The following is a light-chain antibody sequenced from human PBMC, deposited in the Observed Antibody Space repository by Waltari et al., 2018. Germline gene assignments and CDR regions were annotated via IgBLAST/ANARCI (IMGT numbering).Light chain of an antibody. CDR3: GSYTNSDTWV. CDR1: SSDVGGYNY. CDR2: EVT. Sequence: QSALTQPASVSGSPGQSITISCTGASSDVGGYNYVSWYQQHPGKAPNVLIYEVTNRPSGVYTRLSGSKSGNTASRTIAGLQAEDEADYYCGSYTNSDTWVFGGGTKLTVL. V-gene: IGLV2-14*01. J-gene: IGLJ3*02.